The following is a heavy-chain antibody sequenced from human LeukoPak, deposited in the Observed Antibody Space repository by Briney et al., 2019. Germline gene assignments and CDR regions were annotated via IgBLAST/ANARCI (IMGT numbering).Heavy chain of an antibody. V-gene: IGHV3-9*01. J-gene: IGHJ4*02. CDR2: ISWNSGSI. CDR1: GFTFDDYA. D-gene: IGHD2-2*01. Sequence: PGGSLRLSCAASGFTFDDYAMHWVRQAPGKGLEWVSGISWNSGSIGYADSVKGRFTISRDNAKNSLHLQRNSLRAEDTAVYYCARDGCSSTSCYGFDYWGQGTLVTVSS. CDR3: ARDGCSSTSCYGFDY.